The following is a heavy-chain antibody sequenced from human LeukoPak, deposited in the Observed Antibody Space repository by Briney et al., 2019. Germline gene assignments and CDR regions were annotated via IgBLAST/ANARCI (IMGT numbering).Heavy chain of an antibody. Sequence: GGSLRLSCAASGFTFSDSWMNWVRQAPGKGLEWVATMNQAGDQINYADSVRGRFTISRDNAKNSLYLQMSSLRVEDTAVYYCARGKREVLNTRVFDYWGQGTLVTVSS. J-gene: IGHJ4*02. D-gene: IGHD1-26*01. CDR3: ARGKREVLNTRVFDY. CDR2: MNQAGDQI. V-gene: IGHV3-7*04. CDR1: GFTFSDSW.